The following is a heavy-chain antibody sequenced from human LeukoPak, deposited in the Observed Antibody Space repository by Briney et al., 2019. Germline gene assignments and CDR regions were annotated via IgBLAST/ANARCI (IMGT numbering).Heavy chain of an antibody. CDR3: ASHWAQQVVSDY. CDR2: ISYDGKNK. D-gene: IGHD6-13*01. CDR1: GFTFSSYG. J-gene: IGHJ4*02. V-gene: IGHV3-30*03. Sequence: GRSLRLYCAASGFTFSSYGMHWVRQAPGKGLEWVAVISYDGKNKYYADAVKGRFTISRDNSKNTLYLQMNSLRPEDTAVYYCASHWAQQVVSDYWGQGTLVTVSS.